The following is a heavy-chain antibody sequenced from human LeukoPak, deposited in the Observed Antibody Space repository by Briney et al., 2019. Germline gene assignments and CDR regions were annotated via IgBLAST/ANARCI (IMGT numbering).Heavy chain of an antibody. CDR3: ARGYSVQYYGSGTYLAS. CDR1: GRFFRDYY. D-gene: IGHD3-10*01. CDR2: INPSGPT. J-gene: IGHJ4*03. V-gene: IGHV4-34*01. Sequence: SETLSLTCDVSGRFFRDYYWSWIRQPPGKGLEWIGEINPSGPTNYNPSLKSRITISLDTPKNHFSLKLTSMTAADAAVYYCARGYSVQYYGSGTYLASWGHGTLVTVST.